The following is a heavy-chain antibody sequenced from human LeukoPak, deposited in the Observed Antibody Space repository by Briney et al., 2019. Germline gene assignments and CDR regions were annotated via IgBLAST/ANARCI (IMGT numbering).Heavy chain of an antibody. CDR3: ARRVVTARGDAFDI. V-gene: IGHV5-51*01. J-gene: IGHJ3*02. D-gene: IGHD2-21*02. CDR2: IYPGDSDT. Sequence: GESLKISCKGSGYSFNTYWIGWVRQMPGKGLEWMGIIYPGDSDTKYSPSFQGQVTISADKSISTAYLQWSSLKASDTAMYYCARRVVTARGDAFDIWGQGTMVTVSS. CDR1: GYSFNTYW.